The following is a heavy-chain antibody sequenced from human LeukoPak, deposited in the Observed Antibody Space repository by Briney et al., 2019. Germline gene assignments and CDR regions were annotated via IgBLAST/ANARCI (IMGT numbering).Heavy chain of an antibody. CDR2: INPNSGGT. D-gene: IGHD5-18*01. CDR3: ARAYGYDAFNF. Sequence: GASVKVSCKASGYTFTGCYMHWVRQAPGQGPEWMGRINPNSGGTSCAQKFQGRVTMTRDTSISTAYMELNSLRSDDTAVYYCARAYGYDAFNFWGQGTLVAVSS. CDR1: GYTFTGCY. V-gene: IGHV1-2*06. J-gene: IGHJ3*01.